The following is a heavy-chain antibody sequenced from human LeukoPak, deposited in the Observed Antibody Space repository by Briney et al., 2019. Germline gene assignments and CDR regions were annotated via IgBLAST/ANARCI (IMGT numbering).Heavy chain of an antibody. V-gene: IGHV4-34*01. J-gene: IGHJ4*02. CDR2: INHSGST. D-gene: IGHD3-10*01. CDR1: GGSFSGYY. CDR3: ARYYYYGSGSYPFDY. Sequence: SETLSLTCAVYGGSFSGYYWSWIRQPPGKGLEWIGEINHSGSTNYNPSLKSRVTISVDTSKNQFSLKLSSVTAADTAVYYCARYYYYGSGSYPFDYWGQGTLVTVST.